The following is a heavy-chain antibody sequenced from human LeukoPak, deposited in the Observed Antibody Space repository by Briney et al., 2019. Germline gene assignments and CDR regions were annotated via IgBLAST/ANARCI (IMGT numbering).Heavy chain of an antibody. Sequence: GGSLRLSCVASGFTFRRFGMHWVRQAPGKGLDWVTFIRTDGSNKYYADSVKGRFTISRDNSKNTLYLEVISLTAEDTAVYYCAKDDAWLRFGEWSQGTLVTVSS. CDR3: AKDDAWLRFGE. CDR2: IRTDGSNK. CDR1: GFTFRRFG. J-gene: IGHJ4*02. D-gene: IGHD3-10*01. V-gene: IGHV3-30*02.